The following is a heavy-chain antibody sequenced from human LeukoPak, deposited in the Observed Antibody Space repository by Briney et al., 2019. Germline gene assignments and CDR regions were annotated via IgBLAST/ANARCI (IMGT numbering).Heavy chain of an antibody. D-gene: IGHD3-9*01. CDR3: ARDTYDILTGYSISPFDY. CDR1: GFTFSSYG. J-gene: IGHJ4*02. CDR2: IRYDGSNK. Sequence: QTGGSLRLSCAASGFTFSSYGMHWVRQAPGKGLEWVAVIRYDGSNKYYADSVRGRFTISRDNSKNTLYLQMNSLRAEDTAVYYCARDTYDILTGYSISPFDYWGQGTLVTVSS. V-gene: IGHV3-33*01.